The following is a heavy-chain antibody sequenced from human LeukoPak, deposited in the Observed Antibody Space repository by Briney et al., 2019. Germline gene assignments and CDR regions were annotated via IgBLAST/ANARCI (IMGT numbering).Heavy chain of an antibody. J-gene: IGHJ4*02. V-gene: IGHV3-23*01. CDR3: AKLRRYYYDSTGYSDY. D-gene: IGHD3-22*01. Sequence: GGSLRLSCAASGFTFSDAWMSWVRRAPGKGLEWVSSVSSSAGSTSYADSVKGRFTISRDNSKNTLYLQMKSLRAEDTAVYFCAKLRRYYYDSTGYSDYWGQGTLVTVSS. CDR2: VSSSAGST. CDR1: GFTFSDAW.